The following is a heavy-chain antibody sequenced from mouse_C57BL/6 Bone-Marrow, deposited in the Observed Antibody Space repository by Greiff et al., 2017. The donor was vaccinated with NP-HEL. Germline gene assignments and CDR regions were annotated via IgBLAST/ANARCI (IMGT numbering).Heavy chain of an antibody. CDR1: GYTFTSYW. CDR2: IDPSDSYT. J-gene: IGHJ3*01. Sequence: QVQLQQPGAELVMPGASVKLSCKASGYTFTSYWMHWVKQRPGQGLEWIGEIDPSDSYTNYNQKFKGKSTLTVDKSSSTAYMQLSSLTSEDSAVYYCAREDYYYGSSYWFAYWGQGTLVTVAA. D-gene: IGHD1-1*01. CDR3: AREDYYYGSSYWFAY. V-gene: IGHV1-69*01.